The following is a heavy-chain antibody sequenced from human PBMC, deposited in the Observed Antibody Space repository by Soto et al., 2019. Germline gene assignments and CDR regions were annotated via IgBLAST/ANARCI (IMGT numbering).Heavy chain of an antibody. V-gene: IGHV1-69*13. Sequence: SVKVSCKASGGTFSSYAISWVRQAPGQGLEWMGGIIPIFGTANYAQKFQGRVTITADESTSTAYMELSSLRSEDTAVYYCARVLHDYGDYYYFDYWGQGTLVTVSS. J-gene: IGHJ4*02. CDR2: IIPIFGTA. D-gene: IGHD4-17*01. CDR1: GGTFSSYA. CDR3: ARVLHDYGDYYYFDY.